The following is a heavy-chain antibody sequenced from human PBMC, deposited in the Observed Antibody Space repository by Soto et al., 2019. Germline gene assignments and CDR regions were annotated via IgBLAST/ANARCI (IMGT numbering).Heavy chain of an antibody. J-gene: IGHJ5*02. D-gene: IGHD3-22*01. CDR2: IIPIFGTA. Sequence: QVQLVQSGAEVKKPGSSVKVSCKASGGTFSSYAISWVRQAPGQGLEWLGGIIPIFGTANYAQKFQGGVTITADESTSTAYMELSSLRSEDTAVYYCATLSYYYDSSGYYYRGWFDPWGQGTLVTVSS. V-gene: IGHV1-69*01. CDR1: GGTFSSYA. CDR3: ATLSYYYDSSGYYYRGWFDP.